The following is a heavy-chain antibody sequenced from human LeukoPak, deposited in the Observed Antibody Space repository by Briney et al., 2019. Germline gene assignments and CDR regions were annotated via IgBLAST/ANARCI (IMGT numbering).Heavy chain of an antibody. CDR2: IYYSGST. D-gene: IGHD6-6*01. Sequence: SETLSLTCTVSGGSISSYYWSWIRQPPGKGLEWIGYIYYSGSTNYNPSLKSRVTIAVDTSKNQFSLKLSSVTAADTAVYYCARVSIRGIAARSDAFDIWGQGTMVTVSS. J-gene: IGHJ3*02. CDR3: ARVSIRGIAARSDAFDI. V-gene: IGHV4-59*01. CDR1: GGSISSYY.